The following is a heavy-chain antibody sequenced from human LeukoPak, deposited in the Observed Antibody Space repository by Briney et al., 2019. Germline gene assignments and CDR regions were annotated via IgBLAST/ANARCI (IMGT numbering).Heavy chain of an antibody. Sequence: PSETLSLTCTVSGGSISTYYWSWIRQPPGKGLEWIGSIYYSGSTNYNPSLKSRVSISLETSKNQFSLKLSSVTAADTAVYYCAREAITIFGVVRTQTAYGPHRFDPWGQGTLVTVSS. J-gene: IGHJ5*02. D-gene: IGHD3-3*01. CDR3: AREAITIFGVVRTQTAYGPHRFDP. CDR1: GGSISTYY. V-gene: IGHV4-59*01. CDR2: IYYSGST.